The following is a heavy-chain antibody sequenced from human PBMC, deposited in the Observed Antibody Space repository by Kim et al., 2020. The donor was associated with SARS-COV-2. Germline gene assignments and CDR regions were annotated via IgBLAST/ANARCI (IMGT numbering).Heavy chain of an antibody. V-gene: IGHV4-34*01. J-gene: IGHJ5*02. CDR3: ARGRRSYYYGSGSPVQGQPGWFDP. Sequence: SETLSLTCAVYGGSFSGYYWSWIRQPPGKGLEWIGEINHSGSTNYNPSLKSRVTISVDTSKNQFSLKLSSVTAADTAVYYCARGRRSYYYGSGSPVQGQPGWFDPWGQGTLVTVSS. D-gene: IGHD3-10*01. CDR1: GGSFSGYY. CDR2: INHSGST.